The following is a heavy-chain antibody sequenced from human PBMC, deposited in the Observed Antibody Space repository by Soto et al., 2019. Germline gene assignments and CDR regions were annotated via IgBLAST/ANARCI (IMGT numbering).Heavy chain of an antibody. D-gene: IGHD6-25*01. Sequence: PGGSLRLSCVGSAFTFSSYSLNWVRQAPGKGLEWVSSITSGSSFIDYADSVKGRFTISRDDAKNSLFLQMSSLRADDTAVYYCARSQRNRAMDVWGQGTTATVSS. CDR1: AFTFSSYS. CDR2: ITSGSSFI. CDR3: ARSQRNRAMDV. J-gene: IGHJ6*02. V-gene: IGHV3-21*01.